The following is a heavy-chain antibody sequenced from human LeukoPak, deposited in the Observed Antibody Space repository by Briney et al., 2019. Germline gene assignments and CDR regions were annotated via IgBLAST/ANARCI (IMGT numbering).Heavy chain of an antibody. CDR3: ARHPSSDYVWGSYRPYYFDY. CDR2: INHSAST. D-gene: IGHD3-16*02. CDR1: GGSFSGYY. V-gene: IGHV4-34*01. J-gene: IGHJ4*02. Sequence: PSETLSLTCAVYGGSFSGYYRSWIRQPPGKGLEWIGEINHSASTNYNPSLKSRVTISVDTSKNQFSLKLSSVTAADTAVYYCARHPSSDYVWGSYRPYYFDYWGQGTLVTVSS.